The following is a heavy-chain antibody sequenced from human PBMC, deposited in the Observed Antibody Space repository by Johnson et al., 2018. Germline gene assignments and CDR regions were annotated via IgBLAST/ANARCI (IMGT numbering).Heavy chain of an antibody. CDR3: ARGVYCSSTSCFRGMDG. Sequence: QVQLQQWGAGLLKPSETLSLTCAVYGGSFSGYYWSWIRQPPGKGLEWIGEINHSGRTNYNPSLKSRVTIPVDSSKNQFSLKLSSVTAADTAVYYCARGVYCSSTSCFRGMDGGGQGTTVTVSS. J-gene: IGHJ6*02. D-gene: IGHD2-2*01. V-gene: IGHV4-34*01. CDR2: INHSGRT. CDR1: GGSFSGYY.